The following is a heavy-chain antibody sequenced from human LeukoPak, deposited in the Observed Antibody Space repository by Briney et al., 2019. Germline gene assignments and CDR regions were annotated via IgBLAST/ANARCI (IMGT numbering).Heavy chain of an antibody. Sequence: ASETLSLTCTVSGVSITSYYWSWIRQPPGKGLEWVGYIYYSGSTNYNPSLKSRVTMSVDTSKNQFSLKLSSVTAADTAVYYCARGILREYYYYYGMDVWGQGTTVTVSS. CDR3: ARGILREYYYYYGMDV. V-gene: IGHV4-59*01. CDR1: GVSITSYY. CDR2: IYYSGST. J-gene: IGHJ6*02.